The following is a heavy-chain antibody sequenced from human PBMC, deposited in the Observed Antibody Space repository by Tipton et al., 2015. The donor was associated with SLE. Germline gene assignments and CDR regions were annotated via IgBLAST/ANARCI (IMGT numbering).Heavy chain of an antibody. V-gene: IGHV4-39*07. Sequence: LRLSCTVSGGSISSYYWSWIRQPPGKGLEWIGSVYYSGSTYYNPSLKSRVTISVDKSKNQFSLKLSSVTAADTAVYYCAREILGITMVRGVRGAFDIWGQGTMVTVSS. CDR2: VYYSGST. J-gene: IGHJ3*02. CDR3: AREILGITMVRGVRGAFDI. CDR1: GGSISSYY. D-gene: IGHD3-10*01.